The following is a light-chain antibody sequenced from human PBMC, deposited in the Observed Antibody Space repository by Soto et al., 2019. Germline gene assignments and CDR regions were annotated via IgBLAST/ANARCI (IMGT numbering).Light chain of an antibody. CDR2: WAS. V-gene: IGLV2-14*01. CDR3: CSYTSTSAGV. J-gene: IGLJ1*01. Sequence: QSALAQPDTVSGSPRQTMTISCTGNNIGVGDYNYVSWYQQHPGKGPKPVLYWASNRPSGDSERSSGSKARNTASLTISGLQAEDESDYYCCSYTSTSAGVFGTGTTVT. CDR1: NIGVGDYNY.